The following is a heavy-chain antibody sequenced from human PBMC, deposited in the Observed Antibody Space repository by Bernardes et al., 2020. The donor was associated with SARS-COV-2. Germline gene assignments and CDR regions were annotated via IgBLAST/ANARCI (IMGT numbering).Heavy chain of an antibody. Sequence: ETLSLTCAVYGGSFSGYYWSWIRQPPGKGLEWIGEINHSGSTNYNPSLKSRVTISVDTSKNQFSLKLSSVTAADTAIYYCASVMATWDRGLFSNTYYFYGLDAWGQGTTVTVSS. V-gene: IGHV4-34*01. CDR1: GGSFSGYY. CDR3: ASVMATWDRGLFSNTYYFYGLDA. CDR2: INHSGST. D-gene: IGHD3-10*01. J-gene: IGHJ6*02.